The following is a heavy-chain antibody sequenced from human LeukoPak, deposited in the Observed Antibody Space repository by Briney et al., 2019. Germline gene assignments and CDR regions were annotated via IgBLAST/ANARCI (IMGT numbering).Heavy chain of an antibody. CDR1: GFTFDDYG. J-gene: IGHJ4*02. CDR2: ISWNGGST. D-gene: IGHD4-23*01. V-gene: IGHV3-20*04. Sequence: GGSLRLSCAASGFTFDDYGMSRVRQAPGKGLEWVSGISWNGGSTGYADSVKDRFTISRDNAKSSLLLQMNSLRAEDTALYYCARARDYGGNAVFFDYWGQGTLVTVSS. CDR3: ARARDYGGNAVFFDY.